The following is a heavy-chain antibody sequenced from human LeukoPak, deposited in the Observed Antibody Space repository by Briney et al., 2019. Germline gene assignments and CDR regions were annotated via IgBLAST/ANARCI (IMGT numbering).Heavy chain of an antibody. CDR2: ISGGTT. V-gene: IGHV3-23*01. Sequence: GGSLRLSCAASGFTISTYGMSWVRQAPGKGLEWVSSISGGTTYYADSVKGRFTISRDNSKNTVSLQMNSLRAEDTAVYYCAKSVYLRGIYWGQGPLVTVS. CDR1: GFTISTYG. CDR3: AKSVYLRGIY. J-gene: IGHJ4*02. D-gene: IGHD3-10*02.